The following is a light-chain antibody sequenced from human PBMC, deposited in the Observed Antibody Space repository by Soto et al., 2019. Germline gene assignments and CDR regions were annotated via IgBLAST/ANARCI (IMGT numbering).Light chain of an antibody. Sequence: QSALTQPASVSGSPGQSITISCTGTSSDVGGYYYVSWYQHHPGKAPKLMIYQVSNRPSGVSIRFSGSKSGNTASLTISGLQAEDEADYYCLLYFGGTQSFVFGTGTKLTVL. CDR1: SSDVGGYYY. J-gene: IGLJ1*01. V-gene: IGLV2-14*01. CDR3: LLYFGGTQSFV. CDR2: QVS.